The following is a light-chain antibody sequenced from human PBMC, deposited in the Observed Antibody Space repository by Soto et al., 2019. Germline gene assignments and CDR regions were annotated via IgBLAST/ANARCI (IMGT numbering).Light chain of an antibody. CDR2: GAS. Sequence: EIVMTQSPTTLSVSPGERGTLSCRASQDISSNLAWYQQKPGQTPRLLIHGASTRATGIPARFSGSGSGTRFTLTIASLQPDDFATYYCQQYNGYSRTFGQGTKVDIK. CDR1: QDISSN. V-gene: IGKV3-15*01. CDR3: QQYNGYSRT. J-gene: IGKJ1*01.